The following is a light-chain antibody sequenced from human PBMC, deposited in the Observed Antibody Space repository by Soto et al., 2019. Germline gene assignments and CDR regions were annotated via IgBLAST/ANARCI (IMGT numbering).Light chain of an antibody. V-gene: IGLV8-61*01. CDR3: VLYLPSGIWV. Sequence: QAVVTQEPSFSVSPGGTVTLTCGLSSDSVSTSYYPSWYQQTPGQAPRTLIYSTNTRSSGVPDRFSGSILGNKAALTITGAQADDESDYYCVLYLPSGIWVFGGGTKVTVL. CDR1: SDSVSTSYY. J-gene: IGLJ2*01. CDR2: STN.